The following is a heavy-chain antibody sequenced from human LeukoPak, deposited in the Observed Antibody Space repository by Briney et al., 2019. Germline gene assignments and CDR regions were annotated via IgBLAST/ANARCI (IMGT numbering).Heavy chain of an antibody. Sequence: PGGSLRLSCAASGFTFSSYWMSWVRQAPGKGLEWVANIKQDGSEKYYVDSVKGRFTISRDNAKNSLYLQMNSLRAEDTAVYYCARAAIPGTRIAWFDPWGQGTLVTVSS. J-gene: IGHJ5*02. CDR3: ARAAIPGTRIAWFDP. CDR2: IKQDGSEK. D-gene: IGHD2-2*01. V-gene: IGHV3-7*01. CDR1: GFTFSSYW.